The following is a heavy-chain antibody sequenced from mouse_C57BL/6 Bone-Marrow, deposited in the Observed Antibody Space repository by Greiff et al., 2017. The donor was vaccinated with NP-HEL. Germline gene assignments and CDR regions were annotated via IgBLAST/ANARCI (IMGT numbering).Heavy chain of an antibody. V-gene: IGHV14-4*01. D-gene: IGHD2-5*01. J-gene: IGHJ2*01. Sequence: EVQLQESGAELVRPGASVTLSCTASGFNFKDDYMHWVKQRPEQGLEWIGWIDPENGDTEYASKFQGQATITADTSSNTAYLQLSSMTSEDTAVYYCTTDSNYEHYFDYWGQGTTLTVSS. CDR2: IDPENGDT. CDR3: TTDSNYEHYFDY. CDR1: GFNFKDDY.